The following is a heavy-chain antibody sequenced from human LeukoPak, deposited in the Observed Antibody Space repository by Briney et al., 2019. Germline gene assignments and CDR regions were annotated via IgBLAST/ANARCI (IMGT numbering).Heavy chain of an antibody. J-gene: IGHJ4*02. V-gene: IGHV3-66*01. CDR3: ARSGVLRCFGNF. Sequence: GRSLRLSCAAAGFTVSSNYMSWVRQAPGKGLESVSVIYSGGSTYYADSVKGRFNISRDISQNTVYLQMKSLRAEDPAVYYCARSGVLRCFGNFWGQGPLVTVSS. CDR2: IYSGGST. CDR1: GFTVSSNY. D-gene: IGHD3-9*01.